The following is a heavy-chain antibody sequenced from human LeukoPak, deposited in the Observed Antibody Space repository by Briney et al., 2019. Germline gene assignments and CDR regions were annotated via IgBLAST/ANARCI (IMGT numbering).Heavy chain of an antibody. Sequence: GGSVTLPCAACGHTLSSFWMHWVRQARGRGVVWVSHVNSEGTSTTYADSVRGRFNISRDNSKNTLFLQTNSLRAEDTAVYYRALCSGGSCYGLYGMDVWGQGTTVTVSS. CDR2: VNSEGTST. V-gene: IGHV3-74*01. D-gene: IGHD2-15*01. CDR3: ALCSGGSCYGLYGMDV. J-gene: IGHJ6*02. CDR1: GHTLSSFW.